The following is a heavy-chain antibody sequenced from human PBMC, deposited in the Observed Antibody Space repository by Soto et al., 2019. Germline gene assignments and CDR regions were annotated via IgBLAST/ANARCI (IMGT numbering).Heavy chain of an antibody. D-gene: IGHD2-2*01. V-gene: IGHV4-4*02. Sequence: PSETLSLTCAVSGGSVSSTNWWSWVRPSPGKGLEWIGDIYHIGSTNYNPSLRGRVTISVDKSNNQFSLTLKYVTAADMAVYYCARDPYYAKWGFDPWGQGTLVTVPQ. CDR2: IYHIGST. CDR3: ARDPYYAKWGFDP. CDR1: GGSVSSTNW. J-gene: IGHJ5*02.